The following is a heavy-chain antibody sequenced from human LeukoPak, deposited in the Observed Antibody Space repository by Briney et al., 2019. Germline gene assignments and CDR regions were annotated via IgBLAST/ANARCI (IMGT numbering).Heavy chain of an antibody. V-gene: IGHV4-59*08. J-gene: IGHJ6*02. D-gene: IGHD2-2*01. Sequence: SETLSLTCTVSGGSISSYYWSWIRQPPGKGLEWIGYIYYSGSTNYNPSLKSRVTISVDTSKNQFSLKLSSVTAVDTAVYYCARHRKDVVVPAASRRYYYYGMDVWGQGTTVTVSS. CDR3: ARHRKDVVVPAASRRYYYYGMDV. CDR1: GGSISSYY. CDR2: IYYSGST.